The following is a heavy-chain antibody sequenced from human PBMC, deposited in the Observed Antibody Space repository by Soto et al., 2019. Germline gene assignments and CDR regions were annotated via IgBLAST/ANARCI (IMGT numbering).Heavy chain of an antibody. D-gene: IGHD5-12*01. J-gene: IGHJ6*03. CDR1: GGTFSSYT. V-gene: IGHV1-69*04. CDR2: IIPILGIA. CDR3: ARDSYSGYVMRHYHYYMDV. Sequence: ASVKVSCKASGGTFSSYTISWVRQAPGQGLEWMGRIIPILGIANYAQKFQGRVTITADKSTSTAYMELSSLRSEDTAVYYCARDSYSGYVMRHYHYYMDVWGKGTTVTVSS.